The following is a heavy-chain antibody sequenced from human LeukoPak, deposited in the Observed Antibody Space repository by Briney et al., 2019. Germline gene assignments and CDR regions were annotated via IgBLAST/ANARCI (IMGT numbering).Heavy chain of an antibody. J-gene: IGHJ4*02. Sequence: GGSLRLSCAASGFTFSSYEMNWVRQAPGKGLEWVSYISSSGSTIYYADSVKGRFTISRDNAKSSLYLQMNSLRAEDTAVYYCACSDWGYSYGNFDYWGQGTLVTVSS. D-gene: IGHD5-18*01. CDR3: ACSDWGYSYGNFDY. CDR1: GFTFSSYE. CDR2: ISSSGSTI. V-gene: IGHV3-48*03.